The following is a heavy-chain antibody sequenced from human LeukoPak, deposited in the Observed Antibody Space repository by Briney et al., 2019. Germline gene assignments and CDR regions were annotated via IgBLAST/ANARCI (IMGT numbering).Heavy chain of an antibody. CDR2: INTDGSST. J-gene: IGHJ4*02. D-gene: IGHD6-19*01. CDR3: ARDRYSSGWYGDFDC. V-gene: IGHV3-74*01. Sequence: QGGGSLRLSCAASGFTFSSYWMHWVRQAPGKGLVWVSRINTDGSSTIYADSVKGRFTISRDNAKNTLYLQMDSLRAEDTAVYYCARDRYSSGWYGDFDCWGQGTLVTVSS. CDR1: GFTFSSYW.